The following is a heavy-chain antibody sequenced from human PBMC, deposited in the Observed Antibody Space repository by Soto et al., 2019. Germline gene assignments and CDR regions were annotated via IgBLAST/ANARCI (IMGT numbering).Heavy chain of an antibody. D-gene: IGHD6-13*01. CDR1: GLTCSTYA. J-gene: IGHJ4*02. Sequence: GGSLRLSWTASGLTCSTYAMNWVLQAPGKGLEWVSSIGAGYGTYYADSVKGRFTISRDNSKNTLYLQMNSLRAEDTAIYYCATPYSSSWFSPFDYWGQGSLVTVSS. CDR3: ATPYSSSWFSPFDY. V-gene: IGHV3-23*01. CDR2: IGAGYGT.